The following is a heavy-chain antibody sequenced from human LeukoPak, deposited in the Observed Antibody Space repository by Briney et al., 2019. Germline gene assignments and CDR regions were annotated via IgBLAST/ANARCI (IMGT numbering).Heavy chain of an antibody. Sequence: ASVKVSCKASGSTFTTYYMHWVRQAPGQGLEWMGWINPNSGGTNYAQKFQGRVTMTRDTSISTAYMELSRLRSDDTAVYYCARTLKYCSSTSCYEDWFDPWGQGTLVTVSS. J-gene: IGHJ5*02. CDR3: ARTLKYCSSTSCYEDWFDP. CDR1: GSTFTTYY. V-gene: IGHV1-2*02. CDR2: INPNSGGT. D-gene: IGHD2-2*01.